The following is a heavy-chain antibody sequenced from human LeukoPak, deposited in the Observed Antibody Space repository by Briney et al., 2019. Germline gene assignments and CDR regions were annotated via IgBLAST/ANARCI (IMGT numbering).Heavy chain of an antibody. D-gene: IGHD4-17*01. CDR3: ARDDYGDYNWFDP. CDR2: INPNSGGT. Sequence: ASAKVSCKASGYTFTGYYMHWVRQAPGQGLEWMGWINPNSGGTNYAQKFQGRVTMTRDTSISTAYMELSRLRSDDTAVYYCARDDYGDYNWFDPWGQGTLVTVSS. J-gene: IGHJ5*02. CDR1: GYTFTGYY. V-gene: IGHV1-2*02.